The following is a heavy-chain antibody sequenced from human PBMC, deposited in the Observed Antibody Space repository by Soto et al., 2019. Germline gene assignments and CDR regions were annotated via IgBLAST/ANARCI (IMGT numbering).Heavy chain of an antibody. V-gene: IGHV4-34*01. Sequence: SCKASGGPFSSYTIRWIRQPPGKRLEWIGEINHSGSTNYNPSLKSRVTITVDTSKNQFSLKLSSVTAADTAVYYCARGGYCSSTSCYPLDYWGQGTLVTVSS. CDR3: ARGGYCSSTSCYPLDY. J-gene: IGHJ4*02. D-gene: IGHD2-2*01. CDR1: GGPFSSYT. CDR2: INHSGST.